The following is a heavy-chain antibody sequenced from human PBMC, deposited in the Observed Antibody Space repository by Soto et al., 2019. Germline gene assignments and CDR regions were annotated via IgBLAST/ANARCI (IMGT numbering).Heavy chain of an antibody. CDR1: GDSISNSRW. V-gene: IGHV4-4*02. Sequence: QVQLQESGPCLVPPSVTLSLTCAVSGDSISNSRWWTWVRQPPGTGMEWIGDIFHSGDTNYNPSLKSRVFISVDKSQNQFSLKVSSVTAADTAVYYCAYSTGWYRHDVWGQGTLVTVSS. CDR3: AYSTGWYRHDV. CDR2: IFHSGDT. J-gene: IGHJ3*01. D-gene: IGHD6-19*01.